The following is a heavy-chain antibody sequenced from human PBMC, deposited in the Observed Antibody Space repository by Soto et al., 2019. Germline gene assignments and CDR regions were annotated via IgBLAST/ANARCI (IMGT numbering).Heavy chain of an antibody. Sequence: GASVNVSCKSSGFTFTSYAIHWLRQAPGQRPQWMGWINGGSGNTKYSQDFQGRVTFTRDTFATTAYLELSSLRSEDTAVYYCARVPPWGNSAGDYYIQHYDSWGQGTPVTVSS. CDR1: GFTFTSYA. CDR3: ARVPPWGNSAGDYYIQHYDS. CDR2: INGGSGNT. J-gene: IGHJ4*02. D-gene: IGHD3-10*01. V-gene: IGHV1-3*01.